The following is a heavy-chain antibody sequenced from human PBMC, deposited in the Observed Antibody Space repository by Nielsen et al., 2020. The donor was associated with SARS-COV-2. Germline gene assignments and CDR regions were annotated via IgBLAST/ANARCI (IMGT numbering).Heavy chain of an antibody. Sequence: GESLKISCAASGFTFSSYAMSWVRQAPGKGLEWVSSISSSSSYIYYADSVKGRFTISRDNAKNSLYLQMNSLRAEDTAVYYCARESGYSYGAFDYWGQGTLVTVSS. CDR3: ARESGYSYGAFDY. V-gene: IGHV3-21*01. J-gene: IGHJ4*02. D-gene: IGHD5-18*01. CDR1: GFTFSSYA. CDR2: ISSSSSYI.